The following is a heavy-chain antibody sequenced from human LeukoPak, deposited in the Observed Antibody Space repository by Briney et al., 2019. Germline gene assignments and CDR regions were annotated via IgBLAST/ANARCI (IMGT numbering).Heavy chain of an antibody. CDR2: INHSGST. Sequence: SETLSLTCAVYGGSLSGYYWSWIRQPPGKGLEWIGEINHSGSTNYNPSLKSRVTISVDTSKNQFSLKLSSVTAADTAVYYCASTYGTVVTPRLYYGMDVWGQGTTVTVSS. V-gene: IGHV4-34*01. D-gene: IGHD4-23*01. J-gene: IGHJ6*02. CDR3: ASTYGTVVTPRLYYGMDV. CDR1: GGSLSGYY.